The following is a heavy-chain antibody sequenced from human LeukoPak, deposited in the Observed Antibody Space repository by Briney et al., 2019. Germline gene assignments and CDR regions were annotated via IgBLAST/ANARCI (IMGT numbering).Heavy chain of an antibody. V-gene: IGHV4-61*01. CDR2: ISYRGNT. D-gene: IGHD2-2*01. Sequence: PSETLSLTCTVSGVSVSGLSYYWSWIRQPPGKGLEWIGYISYRGNTNYNPSLKSRVAISVDTSKNQFSLKLSFVTAADTAVYFCARLYCSSTSCYLGYWGQGTLVTVSS. J-gene: IGHJ4*02. CDR3: ARLYCSSTSCYLGY. CDR1: GVSVSGLSYY.